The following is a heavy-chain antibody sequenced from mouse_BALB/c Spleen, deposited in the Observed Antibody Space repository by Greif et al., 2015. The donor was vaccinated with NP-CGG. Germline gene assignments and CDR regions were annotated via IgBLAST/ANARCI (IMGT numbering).Heavy chain of an antibody. CDR2: IDPSDSYT. CDR1: GYTFTSYW. CDR3: ANYYGSGGFAY. J-gene: IGHJ3*01. V-gene: IGHV1-69*02. Sequence: QVQLQQSGAELVKPGASVKLSCKASGYTFTSYWMHWVKQRPGQGLEWIGEIDPSDSYTNYNQKFRGKATLTVDKSSSTAYMQLSSLTSEDSAVYYCANYYGSGGFAYWGQGTLVTVSA. D-gene: IGHD1-1*01.